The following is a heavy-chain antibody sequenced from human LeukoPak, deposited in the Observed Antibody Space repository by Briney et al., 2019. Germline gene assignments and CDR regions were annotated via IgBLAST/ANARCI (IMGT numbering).Heavy chain of an antibody. CDR1: GFTFSNYG. V-gene: IGHV3-30*03. D-gene: IGHD3-10*01. CDR3: ARRGKYWHFDL. J-gene: IGHJ2*01. CDR2: ISYDGSNK. Sequence: PGRSLRLSCAASGFTFSNYGMHWVRQAPGKGLEWVAIISYDGSNKYYTDSVKGRFTVSRDNAKNTLYLQMNSLRAEDTALYYCARRGKYWHFDLWGRGTLVTVSS.